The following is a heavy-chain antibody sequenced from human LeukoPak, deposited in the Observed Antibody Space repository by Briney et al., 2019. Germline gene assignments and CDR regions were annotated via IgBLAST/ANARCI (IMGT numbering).Heavy chain of an antibody. D-gene: IGHD3-22*01. J-gene: IGHJ4*02. Sequence: SVNVPCKASGYTFTDYYMHWVRQAPGQGLEWMGWINPDSATTNYAQKFQGRVTMTRNTSISTAYMELSSLRSDDTAVYYCARVSRDSRGYYYGYWGQGNLVTVSS. CDR1: GYTFTDYY. CDR3: ARVSRDSRGYYYGY. CDR2: INPDSATT. V-gene: IGHV1-2*02.